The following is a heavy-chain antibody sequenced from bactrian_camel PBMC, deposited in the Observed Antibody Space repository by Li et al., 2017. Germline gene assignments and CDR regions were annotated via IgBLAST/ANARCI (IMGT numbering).Heavy chain of an antibody. V-gene: IGHV3S6*01. CDR3: AADVFKGSWCSPYLVQEYQN. J-gene: IGHJ4*01. D-gene: IGHD3*01. CDR1: GFIYNTYC. Sequence: HVQLVESGGGSVQAGGSLNLSCAASGFIYNTYCITWFRQAPGKEREGVVGIDSDGSTTTYVDSVKGRFTISKDNAKNTLYLQINNLRPEDTAKYYCAADVFKGSWCSPYLVQEYQNWGQGTQVTVS. CDR2: IDSDGSTT.